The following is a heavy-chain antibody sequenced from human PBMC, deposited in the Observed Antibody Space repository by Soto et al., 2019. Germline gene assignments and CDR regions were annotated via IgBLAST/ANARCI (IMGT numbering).Heavy chain of an antibody. J-gene: IGHJ6*02. CDR1: GYTFTSYA. CDR3: ASYLTDVPYSAGLGQLDYGMDV. V-gene: IGHV1-3*01. CDR2: IIAGNGNT. D-gene: IGHD6-6*01. Sequence: ASVKVSCKASGYTFTSYAMHWVRQAPGQRLEWMGWIIAGNGNTNYSQKFQGRVTITRDKSTSTAYMELSSLRSEDTAVYYCASYLTDVPYSAGLGQLDYGMDVWGQGTTVTVSS.